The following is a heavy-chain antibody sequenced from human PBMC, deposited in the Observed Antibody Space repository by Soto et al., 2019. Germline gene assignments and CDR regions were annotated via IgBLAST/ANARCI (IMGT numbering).Heavy chain of an antibody. D-gene: IGHD2-15*01. Sequence: EMQLVESGGGLVWPGGSLTLSCAASGFAFSSYEMNWVRQAPGKGLEWVSYIDATSNIIHYADSVEGRLTISRDNSKNSLFLQMNSLGAEDTAVYYCARDRWHRDRHPGAFDIWGRGTMVTVSS. J-gene: IGHJ3*02. CDR3: ARDRWHRDRHPGAFDI. V-gene: IGHV3-48*03. CDR1: GFAFSSYE. CDR2: IDATSNII.